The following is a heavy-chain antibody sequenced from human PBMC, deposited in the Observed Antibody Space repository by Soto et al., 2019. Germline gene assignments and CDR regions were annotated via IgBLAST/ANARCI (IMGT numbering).Heavy chain of an antibody. J-gene: IGHJ6*02. Sequence: QVQLVESGGGLVKPGGSLRPSCAASGFAFSTFYMSWIRKAPGKGLEWVSYISNSGSYTMDADSVKGRFVLSRDNARNSVFLQMNSLRVEDTAVYYCARNRSYGLDVWGQGTTVTVSS. CDR1: GFAFSTFY. CDR3: ARNRSYGLDV. CDR2: ISNSGSYT. V-gene: IGHV3-11*06.